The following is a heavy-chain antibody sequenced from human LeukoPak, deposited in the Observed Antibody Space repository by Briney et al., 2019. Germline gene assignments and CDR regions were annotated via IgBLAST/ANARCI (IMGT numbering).Heavy chain of an antibody. CDR2: IYYSGST. V-gene: IGHV4-30-4*01. D-gene: IGHD6-13*01. CDR3: ARDRVSSRSLDY. Sequence: PSQTLSLTCTVSGGSLSSGDYYWRWIRQPPGTDLEWIGYIYYSGSTYYNPSLKSRVTISVDTSKNQFSLKLSSVTAADTAVYYCARDRVSSRSLDYWGQGTLVTVSS. J-gene: IGHJ4*02. CDR1: GGSLSSGDYY.